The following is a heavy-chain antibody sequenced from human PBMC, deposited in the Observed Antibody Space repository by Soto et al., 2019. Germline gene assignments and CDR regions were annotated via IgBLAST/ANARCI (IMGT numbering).Heavy chain of an antibody. Sequence: PGGSLRLSCAASGFTFNSYAMSWVRQAPGKGLEWVSTIIDIGANTYFADSVKGRFTISRENSRNKLYLQMNSLKADDTADYYCAKDQRAVTGLGAFDYWGQGSLVTVSS. D-gene: IGHD6-19*01. V-gene: IGHV3-23*01. CDR3: AKDQRAVTGLGAFDY. CDR2: IIDIGANT. CDR1: GFTFNSYA. J-gene: IGHJ4*01.